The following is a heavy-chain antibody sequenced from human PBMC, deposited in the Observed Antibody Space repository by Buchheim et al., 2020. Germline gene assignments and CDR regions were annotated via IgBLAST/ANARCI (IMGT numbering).Heavy chain of an antibody. Sequence: QVQLQESGPGLVKPSETLSLTCSVSGGSIFTCYWSWIRQAPGKGLEWIGYMDGSGRSNYNPSLKSRVTISVDTSKNQFSLNLSSVTAADTAIYYCAKKRSDNWFDPWGQGTL. CDR3: AKKRSDNWFDP. J-gene: IGHJ5*02. CDR2: MDGSGRS. CDR1: GGSIFTCY. V-gene: IGHV4-59*01.